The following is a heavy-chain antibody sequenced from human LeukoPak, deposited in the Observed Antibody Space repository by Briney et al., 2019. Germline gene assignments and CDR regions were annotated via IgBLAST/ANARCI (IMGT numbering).Heavy chain of an antibody. J-gene: IGHJ4*02. CDR3: ARAGSYMGSGSR. D-gene: IGHD3-10*01. CDR2: IYYSGTT. V-gene: IGHV4-31*03. CDR1: GGSISSGGYY. Sequence: SETLSLTCTVSGGSISSGGYYWSWIRQHPGRGLEWIGYIYYSGTTYYNPSLKSRVTISLDTSKNQFSLNLSSVTAADTAVYYCARAGSYMGSGSRWGQGTLVTVSS.